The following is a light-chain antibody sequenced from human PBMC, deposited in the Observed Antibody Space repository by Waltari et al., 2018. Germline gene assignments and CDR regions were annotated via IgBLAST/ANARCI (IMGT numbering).Light chain of an antibody. CDR1: QIVISDS. CDR3: QQYSGSPRT. CDR2: GAS. J-gene: IGKJ1*01. V-gene: IGKV3-20*01. Sequence: ENVLTQSPGTLSLSPGEGAALSCSASQIVISDSLAWYQHKPGQAPRLLIYGASNRATGIPDRFRGSGSGTDFTLTISSLEPEDFAIYYCQQYSGSPRTFGQGTKVEIK.